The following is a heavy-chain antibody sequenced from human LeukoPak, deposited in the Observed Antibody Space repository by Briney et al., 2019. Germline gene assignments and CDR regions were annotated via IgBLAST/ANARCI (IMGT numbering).Heavy chain of an antibody. CDR1: GFTFGSYA. Sequence: GGSLRLSCAASGFTFGSYAMTWVRQAPGKGLEWVSTIRGSGSNTYYADSVKGRFTISRDNSKNTLYLQMNSLRAEDTAVYYCAKSAKSTPSYFDTSDYYWFDYWGQGTLVPVSS. CDR3: AKSAKSTPSYFDTSDYYWFDY. CDR2: IRGSGSNT. V-gene: IGHV3-23*01. J-gene: IGHJ4*02. D-gene: IGHD3-22*01.